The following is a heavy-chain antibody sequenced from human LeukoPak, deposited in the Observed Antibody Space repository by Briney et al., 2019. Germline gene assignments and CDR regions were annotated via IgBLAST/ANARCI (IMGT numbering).Heavy chain of an antibody. CDR3: TRSEYSSPQ. CDR2: IRSKANSYAK. V-gene: IGHV3-73*01. J-gene: IGHJ4*02. CDR1: RFTFSGSA. Sequence: PGGSLRLSCAASRFTFSGSAMHWVRQASGKGLEWVGRIRSKANSYAKAYSASVKGRFTISRDDSKNTAYLQMNSLKTEDTAVYYCTRSEYSSPQGGQGTLVTVSS. D-gene: IGHD6-6*01.